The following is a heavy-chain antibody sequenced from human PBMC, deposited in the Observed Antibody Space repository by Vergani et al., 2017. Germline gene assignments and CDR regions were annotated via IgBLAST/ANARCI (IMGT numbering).Heavy chain of an antibody. J-gene: IGHJ6*02. CDR2: IHAGNGNT. CDR3: ASFSNYYGSGSYPYYYYGMDV. V-gene: IGHV1-3*01. CDR1: GYTFTSYA. Sequence: QVQLVQSGAEVKKPGASVKVSCKASGYTFTSYAMHWVRQAPGQRLEWMGWIHAGNGNTKYSQKFQGRVTITRDTSASTAYMELSSLRSEDTAVYYCASFSNYYGSGSYPYYYYGMDVWGQGTTVTVSS. D-gene: IGHD3-10*01.